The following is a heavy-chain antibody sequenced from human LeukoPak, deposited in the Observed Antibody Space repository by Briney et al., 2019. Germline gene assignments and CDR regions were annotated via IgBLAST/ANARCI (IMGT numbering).Heavy chain of an antibody. V-gene: IGHV1-69*13. CDR3: ARDIRGVTTVTNYFDY. Sequence: GASVKVSCKASGGTFSSYAISWVRQAPGQGLEWMGGIIPIFGTANYAQKVQGRVTITADESTSTAYMELSSLRSEDTAVYYCARDIRGVTTVTNYFDYWGQGTLVTVSS. J-gene: IGHJ4*02. CDR1: GGTFSSYA. CDR2: IIPIFGTA. D-gene: IGHD4-17*01.